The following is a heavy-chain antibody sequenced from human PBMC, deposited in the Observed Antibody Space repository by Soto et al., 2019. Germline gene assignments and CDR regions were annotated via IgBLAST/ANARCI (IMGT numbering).Heavy chain of an antibody. CDR1: GYTFTSYG. Sequence: ASVKVSYKASGYTFTSYGISWVRQAPGQGLEWMGWISAYNGNTNYAQKLQGRVTMTTDTSTSTAYMELRSLRSDDTAVYYCARGPPPTRIEVANDYWGQGTLVTVSS. D-gene: IGHD6-19*01. CDR3: ARGPPPTRIEVANDY. CDR2: ISAYNGNT. V-gene: IGHV1-18*01. J-gene: IGHJ4*02.